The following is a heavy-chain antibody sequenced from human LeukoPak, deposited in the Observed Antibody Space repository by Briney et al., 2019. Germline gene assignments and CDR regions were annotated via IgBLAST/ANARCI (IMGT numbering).Heavy chain of an antibody. CDR2: INHSGST. J-gene: IGHJ5*02. V-gene: IGHV4-39*07. Sequence: SETLSLTCTVSGGSISSSSYYWSWIRQPPGKGLEWIGEINHSGSTNYNPSLKSRVTISVDTSKNQFSLKLSSVTAADTAVYYCARDGIGDWFDPWGQGTLVTVSS. CDR3: ARDGIGDWFDP. D-gene: IGHD3-3*01. CDR1: GGSISSSSYY.